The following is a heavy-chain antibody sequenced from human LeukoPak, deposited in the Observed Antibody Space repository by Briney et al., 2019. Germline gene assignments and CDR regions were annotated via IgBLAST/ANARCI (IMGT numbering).Heavy chain of an antibody. J-gene: IGHJ3*02. D-gene: IGHD1-26*01. Sequence: ASVKVSCKASGYTFTSYSMNWVRQAPGEALVWMGIINPSGGSTSYAQEFQGRVSMTRDTSTSTVYMELSSLRPEDTAVYYCARVVGATSALAFDIWGQGTMVSVSS. V-gene: IGHV1-46*01. CDR1: GYTFTSYS. CDR2: INPSGGST. CDR3: ARVVGATSALAFDI.